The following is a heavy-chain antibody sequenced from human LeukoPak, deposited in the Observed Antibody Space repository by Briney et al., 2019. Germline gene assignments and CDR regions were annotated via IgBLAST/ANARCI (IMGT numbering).Heavy chain of an antibody. CDR3: ARVTDERITMVRGVVFDY. D-gene: IGHD3-10*01. J-gene: IGHJ4*02. Sequence: SETLSLTCTVSGGSISSYYWSWIRQPPGKGLEWIGYINYSGSTNYNPSLKSRVTISVDTSKNQFSLKLSSVTAADTAVYYCARVTDERITMVRGVVFDYWGQGTLVTVSS. V-gene: IGHV4-59*01. CDR1: GGSISSYY. CDR2: INYSGST.